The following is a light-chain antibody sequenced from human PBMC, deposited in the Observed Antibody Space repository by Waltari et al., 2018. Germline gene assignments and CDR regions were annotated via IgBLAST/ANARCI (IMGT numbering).Light chain of an antibody. CDR2: KTS. Sequence: DIQMTQSPSTLSASVGDRVSITCRASQILSTWMAWYQQKPGKAPKLLIYKTSGLESGVPSRFSGSGSGTEFTLTISSLQPDDFATYYCQQYKDYPLTFGGGTKVEIK. V-gene: IGKV1-5*03. CDR3: QQYKDYPLT. CDR1: QILSTW. J-gene: IGKJ4*01.